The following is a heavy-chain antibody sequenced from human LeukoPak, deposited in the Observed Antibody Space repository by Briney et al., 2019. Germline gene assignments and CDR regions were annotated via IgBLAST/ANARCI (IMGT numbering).Heavy chain of an antibody. V-gene: IGHV1-69*04. CDR3: ARDRPRARYFDY. CDR2: IIPILNVP. J-gene: IGHJ4*02. CDR1: GGTFSDYS. D-gene: IGHD2-15*01. Sequence: SVKVSCKASGGTFSDYSISWVRQAPGQGLEWMGRIIPILNVPNYAQKFEGRVTITADKSTSTAYMELSSLKSEDTAVYFCARDRPRARYFDYWGQGTLVTVSS.